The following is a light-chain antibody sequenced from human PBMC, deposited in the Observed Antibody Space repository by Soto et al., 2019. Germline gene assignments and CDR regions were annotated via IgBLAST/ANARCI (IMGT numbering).Light chain of an antibody. Sequence: QSALTQSASVSGSPGQSITISCTGTSSDVGGYNRVSWYQQNPGKAPKLMIYEVSNRPSGVSNRFSCSKSGNTASLTISGLQAEDEADYYCASYTSSISYVFGTGTKLTVL. V-gene: IGLV2-14*01. CDR3: ASYTSSISYV. CDR1: SSDVGGYNR. CDR2: EVS. J-gene: IGLJ1*01.